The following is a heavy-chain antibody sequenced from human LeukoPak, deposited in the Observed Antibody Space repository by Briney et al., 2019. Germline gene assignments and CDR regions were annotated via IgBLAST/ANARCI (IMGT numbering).Heavy chain of an antibody. J-gene: IGHJ4*02. V-gene: IGHV1-18*01. CDR1: GYTFTTYG. CDR2: IRGYNHNT. Sequence: GASVKVSCKTSGYTFTTYGISWVRQAPGQGLEWMGWIRGYNHNTKYAHKLQGRVTMTTDTSTSTAYMELRSLRSDDTAVYYCAREGSSGVFDYWGQGTLVTVSS. CDR3: AREGSSGVFDY. D-gene: IGHD3-3*01.